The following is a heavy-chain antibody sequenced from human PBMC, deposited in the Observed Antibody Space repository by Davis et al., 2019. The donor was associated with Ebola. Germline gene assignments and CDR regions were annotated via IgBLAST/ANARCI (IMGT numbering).Heavy chain of an antibody. Sequence: GESLKISCAASGFTLSSYWMHWVRQAPGKGLVWVSRINSDGSSTRYADSVKGRFNISRDNAKNTLYLQMNSLRAEDTAVYYCAREEYSSSFDPWGQGTLVTVSS. D-gene: IGHD6-13*01. CDR1: GFTLSSYW. CDR3: AREEYSSSFDP. J-gene: IGHJ5*02. CDR2: INSDGSST. V-gene: IGHV3-74*01.